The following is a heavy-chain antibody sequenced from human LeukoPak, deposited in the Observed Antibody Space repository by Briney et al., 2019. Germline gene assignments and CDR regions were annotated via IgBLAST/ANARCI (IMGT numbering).Heavy chain of an antibody. CDR3: ATVAASGSSVFDY. J-gene: IGHJ4*02. D-gene: IGHD6-13*01. V-gene: IGHV3-30*03. Sequence: GGSLRLSCAASGFTFSSYGMHWVRQAPGKGLEWVAVISYDGRNKYYADPVKGRFTISRDSSKNTLFLQMNSLRTEDTAVYYCATVAASGSSVFDYWGQGTLVTVSS. CDR2: ISYDGRNK. CDR1: GFTFSSYG.